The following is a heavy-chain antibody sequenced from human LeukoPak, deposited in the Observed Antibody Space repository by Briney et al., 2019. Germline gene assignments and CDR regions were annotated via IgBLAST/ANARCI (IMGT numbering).Heavy chain of an antibody. V-gene: IGHV4-34*01. J-gene: IGHJ5*02. CDR2: INHSGST. CDR3: ARGGKIMITFGGVIVPDFDP. D-gene: IGHD3-16*02. Sequence: PSETLSLTCAVYGGSFSGYYWSWIRQPPGKGLEWIGEINHSGSTNYNPSLKSRVTISVDTSKNQFSLKLSSVTAADTAVYYCARGGKIMITFGGVIVPDFDPWGQGTLVTVSS. CDR1: GGSFSGYY.